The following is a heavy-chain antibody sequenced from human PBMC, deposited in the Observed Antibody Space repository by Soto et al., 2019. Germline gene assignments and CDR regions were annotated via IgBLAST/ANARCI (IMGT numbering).Heavy chain of an antibody. J-gene: IGHJ4*02. V-gene: IGHV3-30-3*01. CDR2: KTYDGSNK. D-gene: IGHD1-26*01. CDR1: GFMFSSYA. CDR3: ARAGGLLVDY. Sequence: QVQLVASGGGVVQPGRSLRLSCAASGFMFSSYAMHWVRQAPGKGLEWVAVKTYDGSNKYYADSVKGRFTISRDNSKNTLYLQMNSLRAEDTAVYYCARAGGLLVDYWGQGTLVTVSS.